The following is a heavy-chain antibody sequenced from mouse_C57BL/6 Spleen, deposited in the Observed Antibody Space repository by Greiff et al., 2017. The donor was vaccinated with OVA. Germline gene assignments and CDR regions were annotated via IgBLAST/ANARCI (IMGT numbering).Heavy chain of an antibody. D-gene: IGHD1-1*01. CDR3: ARDYGSSPFDY. CDR2: IYPGDGDT. V-gene: IGHV1-80*01. J-gene: IGHJ2*01. CDR1: GYAFSSYW. Sequence: QVQLKESGAELVKPGASVKISCKASGYAFSSYWMNWVKQRPGKGLEWIGQIYPGDGDTNYNGKFKGKATLTADKSSSTAYMQLSSLTSEDSAVYFCARDYGSSPFDYWGQGTTLTVSS.